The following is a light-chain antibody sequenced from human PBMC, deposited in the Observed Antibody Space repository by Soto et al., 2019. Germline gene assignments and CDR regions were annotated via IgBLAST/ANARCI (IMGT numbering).Light chain of an antibody. CDR2: GAS. J-gene: IGKJ1*01. V-gene: IGKV3-20*01. Sequence: EIVLTQSPGTLSLSPGERATLSCRASQSVSNNYLAWYQQKPGQAPRLLIYGASNRATGIPDRFSGSGSGAYFTLTIRRLEPEDFTVYYCQQYGSSGTFGQGTKVEIK. CDR1: QSVSNNY. CDR3: QQYGSSGT.